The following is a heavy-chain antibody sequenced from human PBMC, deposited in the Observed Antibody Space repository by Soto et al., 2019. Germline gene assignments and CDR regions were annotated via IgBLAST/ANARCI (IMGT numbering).Heavy chain of an antibody. CDR2: IIPIFGTA. CDR3: ARCMSSSSWYGGFDY. J-gene: IGHJ4*02. V-gene: IGHV1-69*13. CDR1: GGTLSSYA. Sequence: SVKVSCKASGGTLSSYAISWVRQAPGQGLEWMGGIIPIFGTANYAQKFQGRVTITADESTSTAYMELSSLRSADTAVYYCARCMSSSSWYGGFDYWGQGTLVTVSS. D-gene: IGHD6-13*01.